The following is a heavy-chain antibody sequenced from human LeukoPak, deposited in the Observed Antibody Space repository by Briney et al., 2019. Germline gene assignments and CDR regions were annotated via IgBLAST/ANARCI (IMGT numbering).Heavy chain of an antibody. CDR2: ITDSGVST. J-gene: IGHJ1*01. CDR3: ARDPNGNYVGAFDFQR. CDR1: GFTFSNYA. Sequence: GGSLRLSCAASGFTFSNYAMSWVRQAPGKGLEWVSSITDSGVSTYYADSVKGRFSISRDNYKNTLYLQMSSLRAEDTAVYYCARDPNGNYVGAFDFQRWGQGTLVTVSS. V-gene: IGHV3-23*01. D-gene: IGHD4-17*01.